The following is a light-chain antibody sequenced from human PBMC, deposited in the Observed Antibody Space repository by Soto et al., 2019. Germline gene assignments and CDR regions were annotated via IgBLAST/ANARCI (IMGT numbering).Light chain of an antibody. V-gene: IGKV3-11*01. CDR1: QSVSSY. J-gene: IGKJ3*01. CDR2: DAS. Sequence: EIVLTQSPATLSLSPWERATLSCRASQSVSSYFAWYQQKPGQAPRLLIYDASNRATGIPARFSGSGSGTDFTLTISSLEPEDFAVYYCQQRSNWPPIFTFGPGTKVDIK. CDR3: QQRSNWPPIFT.